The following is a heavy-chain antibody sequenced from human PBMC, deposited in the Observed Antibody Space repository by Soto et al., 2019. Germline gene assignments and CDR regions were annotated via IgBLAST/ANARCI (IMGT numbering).Heavy chain of an antibody. J-gene: IGHJ6*02. CDR1: GYSFTSYW. V-gene: IGHV5-10-1*01. CDR3: ARPNSGYDFVSGYYYGMDV. Sequence: PGESLKISCKGSGYSFTSYWISWVRQMPGKGLEWMGRIDPSDSYTNYSPSFQGHVTISADKSISTAYLQWSSLKASDTAMYYCARPNSGYDFVSGYYYGMDVWGQGTTVTVSS. D-gene: IGHD5-12*01. CDR2: IDPSDSYT.